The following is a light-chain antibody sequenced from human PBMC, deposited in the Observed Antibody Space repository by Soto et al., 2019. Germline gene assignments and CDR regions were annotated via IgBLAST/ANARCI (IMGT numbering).Light chain of an antibody. CDR2: GAS. Sequence: EIVLTQSPGTLSLSPGARAPLSCRASQSVSNNYLAWYQRKPGQAPRRLIYGASSRATGIPDRFSGSGSGTDFTLTISRLEPEDFAVYYCQQYGSSPTFGEGTRLEIK. CDR3: QQYGSSPT. J-gene: IGKJ5*01. V-gene: IGKV3-20*01. CDR1: QSVSNNY.